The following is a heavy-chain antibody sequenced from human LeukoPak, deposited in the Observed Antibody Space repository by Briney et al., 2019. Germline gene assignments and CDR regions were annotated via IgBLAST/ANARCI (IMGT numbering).Heavy chain of an antibody. D-gene: IGHD6-19*01. V-gene: IGHV1-18*01. CDR1: GYTFSDSTFTSYG. CDR2: ISAYNGNT. CDR3: ARDPHPYSSGWYINWFDP. Sequence: ASVKVSCKASGYTFSDSTFTSYGISWVRQAPGQGLEWMGWISAYNGNTNYAQKLQGRVTMTTDTSTSTAYMELRSLRSDDTAVYYCARDPHPYSSGWYINWFDPWGQGTLVTVSS. J-gene: IGHJ5*02.